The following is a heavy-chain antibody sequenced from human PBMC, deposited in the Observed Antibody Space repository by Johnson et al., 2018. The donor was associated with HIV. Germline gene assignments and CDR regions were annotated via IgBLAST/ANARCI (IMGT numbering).Heavy chain of an antibody. Sequence: QVQLVESGGGVVQPGRSLRLSCAASEFSFSTYAMHWVRQAPGKGLEWVAVIWFDGINKYYADSVKGRFTISRDNSKNTLYLQMNSLRAEDTAVYYCARDLVAGTGNIWGQGTMVTVSS. D-gene: IGHD6-19*01. CDR3: ARDLVAGTGNI. CDR1: EFSFSTYA. CDR2: IWFDGINK. J-gene: IGHJ3*02. V-gene: IGHV3-33*01.